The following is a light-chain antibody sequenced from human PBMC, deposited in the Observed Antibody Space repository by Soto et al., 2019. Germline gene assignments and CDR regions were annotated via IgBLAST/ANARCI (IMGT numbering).Light chain of an antibody. Sequence: EIVMTQSPATLSMSPGERATLSCRASETISNNLVWYQQKPGQAPRLLIHEASTRATGIPARFSGSGSGTEFTLPISSLQSEDFAVYYCQQYKNWPRTFGQGTKVEIK. V-gene: IGKV3D-15*01. CDR3: QQYKNWPRT. J-gene: IGKJ1*01. CDR2: EAS. CDR1: ETISNN.